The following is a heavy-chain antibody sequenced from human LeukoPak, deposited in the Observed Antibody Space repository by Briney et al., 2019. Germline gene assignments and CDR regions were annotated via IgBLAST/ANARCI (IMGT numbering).Heavy chain of an antibody. CDR3: ARGTTDLDY. CDR1: GFTLNNYA. CDR2: ISSSGDAT. V-gene: IGHV3-23*01. Sequence: GGSLRLSCAASGFTLNNYAMNWVRQAPGKGLEWVSFISSSGDATYYADSVQGRFTISRDNSRNTLYLHIDSLRVEDTATYYCARGTTDLDYWGQGTRVIVSS. J-gene: IGHJ4*02. D-gene: IGHD1-14*01.